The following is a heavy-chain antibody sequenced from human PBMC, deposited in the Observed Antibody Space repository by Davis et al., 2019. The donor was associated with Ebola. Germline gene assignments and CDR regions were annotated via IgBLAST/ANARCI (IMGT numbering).Heavy chain of an antibody. CDR2: FIPILGIA. Sequence: SVKVSCKASGGTFSSYAISWVRQAPGQGLEWMGMFIPILGIANYAQKFQGRVTITADKSTSTACMELSSLRSEDTAVYYCARDRKYYNGSGSGYYGMDVWGQGTTVTVSS. CDR1: GGTFSSYA. V-gene: IGHV1-69*04. J-gene: IGHJ6*02. CDR3: ARDRKYYNGSGSGYYGMDV. D-gene: IGHD3-10*01.